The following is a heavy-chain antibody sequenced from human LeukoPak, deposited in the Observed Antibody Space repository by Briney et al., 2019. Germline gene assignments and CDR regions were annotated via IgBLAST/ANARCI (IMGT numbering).Heavy chain of an antibody. CDR2: IKQDGSEK. J-gene: IGHJ6*04. D-gene: IGHD2-2*01. Sequence: GGSLRLSCAAPGFTFNDYWMTWVRQAPGKGLEWVAHIKQDGSEKYYVGSLKGRFTISRDNAKNSLFLQMNSLRAEDTAVYYCVRDCSSASLSSGCYYAMDVWGKGTTVTVSS. CDR1: GFTFNDYW. V-gene: IGHV3-7*03. CDR3: VRDCSSASLSSGCYYAMDV.